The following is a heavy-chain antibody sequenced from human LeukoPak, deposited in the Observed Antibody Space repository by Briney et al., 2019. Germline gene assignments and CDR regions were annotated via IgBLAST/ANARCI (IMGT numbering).Heavy chain of an antibody. CDR1: GGTITNYY. CDR2: VYYTGSA. CDR3: ARLAPLSPSGDYLGYFDY. J-gene: IGHJ4*02. D-gene: IGHD4-17*01. Sequence: SETLSLTCTVSGGTITNYYWTWVRQPPGKGLEWFGYVYYTGSANYNPSLKSRVTILVDTSKNQFSLHLSSVTAADTAVYYCARLAPLSPSGDYLGYFDYWGQGALVTVSS. V-gene: IGHV4-59*08.